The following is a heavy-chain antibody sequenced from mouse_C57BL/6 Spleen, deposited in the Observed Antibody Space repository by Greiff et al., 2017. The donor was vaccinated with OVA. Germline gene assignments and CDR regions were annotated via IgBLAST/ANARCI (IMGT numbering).Heavy chain of an antibody. CDR3: ARKDGYYFDY. J-gene: IGHJ2*01. CDR2: IYPGGGYT. Sequence: VQLQESGAELVRPGTSVKMSCKASGYTFTNYWIGWAKQRPGHGLEWIGDIYPGGGYTNYNEKFKGKATLTADKSSSTAYMQFSSLTSEDSAIYYCARKDGYYFDYWGQGTTLTVSS. V-gene: IGHV1-63*01. CDR1: GYTFTNYW.